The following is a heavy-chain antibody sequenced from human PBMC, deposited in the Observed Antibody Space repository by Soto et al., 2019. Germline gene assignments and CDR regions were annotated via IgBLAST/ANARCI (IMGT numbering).Heavy chain of an antibody. V-gene: IGHV1-18*01. CDR2: ISAYNGNT. Sequence: GASVKVSCKASGYTFTSYGISWVRQAPGQGLEWMGWISAYNGNTNYAQKLQGRVTMTTDTSTSTAYMELRSLRSDDTAVYYCARDQYGTYYDFWSGYYPVNWFDPWGQGTLVTVSS. D-gene: IGHD3-3*01. CDR3: ARDQYGTYYDFWSGYYPVNWFDP. CDR1: GYTFTSYG. J-gene: IGHJ5*02.